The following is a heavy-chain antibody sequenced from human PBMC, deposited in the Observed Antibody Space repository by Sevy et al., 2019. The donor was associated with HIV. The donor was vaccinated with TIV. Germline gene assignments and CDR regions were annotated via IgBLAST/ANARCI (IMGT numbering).Heavy chain of an antibody. J-gene: IGHJ4*02. CDR1: GFTFRDYG. Sequence: GGSLRLSCAASGFTFRDYGMQWVRQAPGKGLEWVAVIWNDGSNKYYAGSVKGRITTSRDNSSNTLYLQMNSQRAEDTAVYYGARDVRGEGIRPGDLDYWGQGTLVTVSS. V-gene: IGHV3-33*01. CDR2: IWNDGSNK. CDR3: ARDVRGEGIRPGDLDY. D-gene: IGHD3-10*02.